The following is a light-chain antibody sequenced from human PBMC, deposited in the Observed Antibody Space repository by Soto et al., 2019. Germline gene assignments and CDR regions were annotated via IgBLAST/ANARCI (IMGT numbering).Light chain of an antibody. CDR2: SNN. J-gene: IGLJ2*01. Sequence: QSVLTQPPSASGTPGQRFTISCSGSSSNIGNNYVYWYQHLPGTAPKLLIYSNNQRPSGVPDRFSASKSVSSASLAISGLRSEDEADYYCAAWDDSLNRVFGGGTKLTVL. CDR3: AAWDDSLNRV. CDR1: SSNIGNNY. V-gene: IGLV1-47*02.